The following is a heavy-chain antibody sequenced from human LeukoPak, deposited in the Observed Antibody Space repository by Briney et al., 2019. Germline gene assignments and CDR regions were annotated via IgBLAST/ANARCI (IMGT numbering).Heavy chain of an antibody. V-gene: IGHV4-59*01. Sequence: PSETLSLTCTVSGGSISSYYWSWIRRPPGKGLEWIGYIYYSGSTNYNPSLKSRVTISVDTSKNQFSLKLSSVTAADTAVYYCARDPTEGAFDYWGQGTLVTVSS. D-gene: IGHD3-16*01. CDR3: ARDPTEGAFDY. CDR1: GGSISSYY. J-gene: IGHJ4*02. CDR2: IYYSGST.